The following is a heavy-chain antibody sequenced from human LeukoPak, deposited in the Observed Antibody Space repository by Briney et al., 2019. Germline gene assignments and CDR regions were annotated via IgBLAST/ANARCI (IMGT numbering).Heavy chain of an antibody. Sequence: ASVKVSCKASGYTFTGYYMHWVRQAPGQGLEWMGWINPNSGGTNYAQKFQGRVTMTRDTSISTAYMELSRLRSDDTAVYYCARAGRSESYYGEFDYWGQGTLVTVSS. CDR2: INPNSGGT. CDR1: GYTFTGYY. V-gene: IGHV1-2*02. D-gene: IGHD1-26*01. CDR3: ARAGRSESYYGEFDY. J-gene: IGHJ4*02.